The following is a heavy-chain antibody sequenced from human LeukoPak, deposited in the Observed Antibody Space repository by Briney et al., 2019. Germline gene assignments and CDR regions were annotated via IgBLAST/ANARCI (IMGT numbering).Heavy chain of an antibody. D-gene: IGHD3-22*01. J-gene: IGHJ5*02. CDR1: GGTFSSYG. CDR2: IIPIFGTA. CDR3: ARDVFEGFSRPNYYDSSGYYYWFDP. V-gene: IGHV1-69*13. Sequence: ASVKVSCKASGGTFSSYGISWVRQAPGQGLEWMGGIIPIFGTANYAQKFQGRVTITADESTSTAYMELSSLRSEDTAVYYCARDVFEGFSRPNYYDSSGYYYWFDPWGQGTLVTVSS.